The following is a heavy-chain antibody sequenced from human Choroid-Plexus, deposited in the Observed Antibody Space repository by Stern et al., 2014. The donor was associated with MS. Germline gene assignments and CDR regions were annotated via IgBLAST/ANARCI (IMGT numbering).Heavy chain of an antibody. V-gene: IGHV3-30*18. D-gene: IGHD2-15*01. Sequence: VQLEESGGGVAQPGRPLILSCAASGFTFSNFGMHWVRQAPGKGLEWVALISYDGSDKYYADSVKGRFTIFRGNSKNTLYMHMNSLRAEDTAVYYCAKDRQWSTYFFDYWGQGSLVTVSS. J-gene: IGHJ4*02. CDR1: GFTFSNFG. CDR3: AKDRQWSTYFFDY. CDR2: ISYDGSDK.